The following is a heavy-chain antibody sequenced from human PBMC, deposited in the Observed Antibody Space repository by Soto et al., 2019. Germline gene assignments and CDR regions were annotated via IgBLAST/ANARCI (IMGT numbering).Heavy chain of an antibody. CDR1: GFTFSSYA. V-gene: IGHV3-23*01. J-gene: IGHJ4*02. CDR3: AKDPFDY. Sequence: VGFLRHSYAASGFTFSSYAISWVRQAPGKGLEWVSAISGSGGSTYYADSVKGRFTISRDNSKNTLYLQMNSLRAEDTAVYYCAKDPFDYWGQGTLVTVSS. CDR2: ISGSGGST.